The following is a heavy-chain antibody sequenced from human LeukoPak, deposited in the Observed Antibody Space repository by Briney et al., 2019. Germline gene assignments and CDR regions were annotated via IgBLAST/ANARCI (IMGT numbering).Heavy chain of an antibody. J-gene: IGHJ4*02. CDR3: ARTGPLYYDILTGYQVFDY. CDR2: MWYDGSNK. D-gene: IGHD3-9*01. Sequence: GGSLRLSCAASGFTFSSYGMHWVRQAPGKGLEWVAVMWYDGSNKYYADSVKGRFTISRDNSKNTLYLQMNSLRAEDTAVYYCARTGPLYYDILTGYQVFDYWGQGTLVTVSS. CDR1: GFTFSSYG. V-gene: IGHV3-33*01.